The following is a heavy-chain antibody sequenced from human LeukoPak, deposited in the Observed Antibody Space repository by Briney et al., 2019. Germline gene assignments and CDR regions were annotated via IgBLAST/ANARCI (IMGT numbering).Heavy chain of an antibody. J-gene: IGHJ6*03. CDR3: TNSKFGEFRNYYYMDV. Sequence: SVKVSCKASGYTFTSYAMNWVRQAPGQGLEWMGGIIPMFSTSNYAQKFQDRVTITADKSTSTAYMNLTSLTSEDTAVYYCTNSKFGEFRNYYYMDVWGKGTTVTVSS. D-gene: IGHD3-10*01. CDR1: GYTFTSYA. V-gene: IGHV1-69*06. CDR2: IIPMFSTS.